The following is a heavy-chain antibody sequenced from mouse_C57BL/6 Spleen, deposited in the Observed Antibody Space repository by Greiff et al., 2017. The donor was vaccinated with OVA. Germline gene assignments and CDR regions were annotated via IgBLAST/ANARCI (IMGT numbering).Heavy chain of an antibody. CDR1: GYTFTDYY. J-gene: IGHJ2*01. V-gene: IGHV1-76*01. D-gene: IGHD2-1*01. Sequence: VKVVESGAELVRPGASVKLSCKASGYTFTDYYINWVKQRPGQGLEWIARIAPGSGNTYYNEKFTCKAQLTAEKSSSTAYMKLSSLTSEDSAVYFCARSLYYGNYVDYWGQGTTLTVSS. CDR2: IAPGSGNT. CDR3: ARSLYYGNYVDY.